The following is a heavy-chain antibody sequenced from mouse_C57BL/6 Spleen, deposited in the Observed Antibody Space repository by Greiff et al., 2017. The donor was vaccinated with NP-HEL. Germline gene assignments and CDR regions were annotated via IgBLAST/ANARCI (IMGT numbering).Heavy chain of an antibody. CDR3: ARGALFAY. CDR2: INPNNGGT. Sequence: VQLQQSGPELVKPGASVKISCKASGYTFTDYYMNWVKQSHGKSLEWIGDINPNNGGTSYNQKFKGKATLTVDKSSSTAYMELRSLTSEDSAVYYCARGALFAYWGQGTLVTVSA. J-gene: IGHJ3*01. CDR1: GYTFTDYY. D-gene: IGHD3-1*01. V-gene: IGHV1-26*01.